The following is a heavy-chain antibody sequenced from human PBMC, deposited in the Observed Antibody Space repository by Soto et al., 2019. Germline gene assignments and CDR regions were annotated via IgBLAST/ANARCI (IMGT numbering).Heavy chain of an antibody. CDR2: IFNSGTT. CDR3: ALALGPTTGLDS. Sequence: QVQLQESGPGLVKPSQTLSLTCSVSGASTVSHYHWTWIRQPPGKGLEWMGYIFNSGTTFYNPSLTSRLSISIDASGNNFSLEPRSVTAADTAVYYCALALGPTTGLDSWGQGTLVTVSS. V-gene: IGHV4-31*02. D-gene: IGHD1-26*01. CDR1: GASTVSHYH. J-gene: IGHJ4*02.